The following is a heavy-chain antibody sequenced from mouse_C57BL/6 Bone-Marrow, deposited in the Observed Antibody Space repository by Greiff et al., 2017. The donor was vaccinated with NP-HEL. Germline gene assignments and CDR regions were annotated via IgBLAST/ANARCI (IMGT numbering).Heavy chain of an antibody. Sequence: VKLQESGAELVRPGASVKLSCKASGYTFTDYYINWVKQRPGQGLEWIARIYPGSGNTYYNEKFKGKATLTAEKSSSTAYMQLSSLTSEDSAVYFCAGYYGAYWGQGTLVTVSA. CDR3: AGYYGAY. D-gene: IGHD1-1*01. CDR1: GYTFTDYY. CDR2: IYPGSGNT. J-gene: IGHJ3*01. V-gene: IGHV1-76*01.